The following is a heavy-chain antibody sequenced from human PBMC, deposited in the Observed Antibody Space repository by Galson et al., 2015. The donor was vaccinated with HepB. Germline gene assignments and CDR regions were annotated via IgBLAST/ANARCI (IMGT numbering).Heavy chain of an antibody. V-gene: IGHV3-23*01. CDR2: IRSSGGMK. CDR3: AKDQLSLNSPIDP. D-gene: IGHD4-23*01. J-gene: IGHJ5*02. CDR1: GFTFSTYA. Sequence: SLRLSCAASGFTFSTYAMSWVRQAPGKGPEWVSGIRSSGGMKYYADSVKGRFTISRDNSKNTMYLQMESMRAVDAAIYYCAKDQLSLNSPIDPWGQGTLVTVSS.